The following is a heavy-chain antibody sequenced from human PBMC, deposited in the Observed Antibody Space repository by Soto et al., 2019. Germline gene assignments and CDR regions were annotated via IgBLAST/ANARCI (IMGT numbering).Heavy chain of an antibody. CDR2: IWHDGSNK. CDR1: GFSFSTYG. D-gene: IGHD3-10*01. V-gene: IGHV3-33*01. CDR3: ARAGGPFGY. Sequence: QVQLVESGGGVVQPGRSLKLACAASGFSFSTYGMHWVRQAPGKGLEWVAVIWHDGSNKYYADSVKGRFTISRDNSKETLYLQIDSLRAEDTALYYCARAGGPFGYWGQGTLVTVSS. J-gene: IGHJ4*02.